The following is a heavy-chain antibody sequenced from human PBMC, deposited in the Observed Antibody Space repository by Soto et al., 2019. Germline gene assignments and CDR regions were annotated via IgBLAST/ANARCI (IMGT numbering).Heavy chain of an antibody. Sequence: EVQLVESGGGVVQPGRSLRLSCAASGFTFDDYAMHWVRQAPGKGLEWVSGISWNSGSIGYADSVKGRFTISRDNAKNSLYLQMNSLRTEDTALYYCAKVRVMDYHHGMDVWGQGTTVTVSS. V-gene: IGHV3-9*01. CDR3: AKVRVMDYHHGMDV. CDR2: ISWNSGSI. CDR1: GFTFDDYA. J-gene: IGHJ6*02. D-gene: IGHD3-16*01.